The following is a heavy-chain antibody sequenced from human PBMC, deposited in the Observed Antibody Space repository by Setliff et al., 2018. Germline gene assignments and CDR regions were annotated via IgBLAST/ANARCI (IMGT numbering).Heavy chain of an antibody. J-gene: IGHJ6*03. CDR3: ARHNSQFGPFTMIRERSYMDV. CDR2: ITDTGRT. V-gene: IGHV4-34*01. Sequence: SETLSLTCTVYGGPLSGFSWNWIRQSPGGGLEWIGEITDTGRTKYIPSLKSRLTTSVDTSKNEFSLNVSSVTAADTAVYYCARHNSQFGPFTMIRERSYMDVWG. D-gene: IGHD3-10*01. CDR1: GGPLSGFS.